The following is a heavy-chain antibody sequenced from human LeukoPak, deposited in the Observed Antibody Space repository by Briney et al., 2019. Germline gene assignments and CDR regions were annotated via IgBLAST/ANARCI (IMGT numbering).Heavy chain of an antibody. CDR2: VYYSGST. CDR1: GGSISSYY. J-gene: IGHJ4*02. V-gene: IGHV4-59*08. Sequence: SGTLSLTCTVSGGSISSYYWSWIRQPPGRGLEWIGYVYYSGSTNYNPALKSRVTISVDTSKNQFSLKLSSVTAADTAVYYCARASRTGLGIGSFDYWGQGTLVTVSS. D-gene: IGHD7-27*01. CDR3: ARASRTGLGIGSFDY.